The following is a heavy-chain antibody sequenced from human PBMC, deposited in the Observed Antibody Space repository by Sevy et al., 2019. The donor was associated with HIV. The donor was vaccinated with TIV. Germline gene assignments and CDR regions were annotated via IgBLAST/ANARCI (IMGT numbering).Heavy chain of an antibody. CDR3: AKDVVGGYYDNSGYSDH. Sequence: GGSLRLSCAASGFTFTEFVMSWVRQAPGKGLEWVSTINSGGGSTYYADSVKGRFTISRDNSQNTLDLQMNSLRAEDTAVYYCAKDVVGGYYDNSGYSDHWGQGTLVTVSS. D-gene: IGHD3-22*01. J-gene: IGHJ4*02. CDR2: INSGGGST. V-gene: IGHV3-23*01. CDR1: GFTFTEFV.